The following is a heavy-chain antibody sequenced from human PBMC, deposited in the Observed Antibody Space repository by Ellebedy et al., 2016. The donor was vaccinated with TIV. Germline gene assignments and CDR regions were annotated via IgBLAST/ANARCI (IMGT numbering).Heavy chain of an antibody. D-gene: IGHD3-3*02. CDR1: GYTLTELS. Sequence: ASVKVSCXVSGYTLTELSMHWVRQAPGKGLEWMGGFDPEDGETIYAQKFQGRVTMTEDTSADTAYMELSSLRSEDTAVYYCATGPFLEWLFYFDYWGQGTLVTVSS. CDR3: ATGPFLEWLFYFDY. J-gene: IGHJ4*02. CDR2: FDPEDGET. V-gene: IGHV1-24*01.